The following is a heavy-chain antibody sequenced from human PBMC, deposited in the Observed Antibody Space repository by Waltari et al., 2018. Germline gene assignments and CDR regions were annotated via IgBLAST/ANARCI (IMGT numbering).Heavy chain of an antibody. V-gene: IGHV3-74*01. CDR3: ATPTSSKGIAVALR. CDR2: INGAGSPT. CDR1: GFTFSNSW. J-gene: IGHJ4*02. Sequence: EVQLVESGGGLVQPGGSLRLSCAASGFTFSNSWRYWVRQAPGKGLVWVSRINGAGSPTNYAESVNGRFTISRDNAKNTVYLQMSSLRAEDTAVYYCATPTSSKGIAVALRWGQGTLVPVSS. D-gene: IGHD6-19*01.